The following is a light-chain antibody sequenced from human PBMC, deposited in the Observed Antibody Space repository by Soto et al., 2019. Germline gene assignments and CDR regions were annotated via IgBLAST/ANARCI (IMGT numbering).Light chain of an antibody. Sequence: DIQMTQSPSTLSASVGARVTITCRASQNISNWLAWYQQRPGRAPNLLIHDASTLESGVPSRFSGSGSVTEFTLTISSLQPDDFATYYCQQYYTLYTFGQGTKLEIK. CDR1: QNISNW. V-gene: IGKV1-5*01. J-gene: IGKJ2*01. CDR2: DAS. CDR3: QQYYTLYT.